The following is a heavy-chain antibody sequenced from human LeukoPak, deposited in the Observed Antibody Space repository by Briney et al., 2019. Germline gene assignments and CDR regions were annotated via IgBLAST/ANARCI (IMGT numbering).Heavy chain of an antibody. CDR3: AKDQDRFLPDGQLDY. CDR2: ISGSGGST. Sequence: PGGSLRLSCAASGFTFSSYAMSWVRQAPGKGLEWVSAISGSGGSTYYADSVKGRFTISRDNAKNSLYLQMNSLRAEDTAVYYCAKDQDRFLPDGQLDYWGQGTLVTVSS. J-gene: IGHJ4*02. V-gene: IGHV3-23*01. CDR1: GFTFSSYA. D-gene: IGHD3-16*02.